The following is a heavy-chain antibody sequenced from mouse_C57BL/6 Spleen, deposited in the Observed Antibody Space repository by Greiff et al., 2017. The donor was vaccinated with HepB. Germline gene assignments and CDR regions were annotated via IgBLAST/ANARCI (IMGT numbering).Heavy chain of an antibody. D-gene: IGHD4-1*02. CDR1: GFTFSDYG. CDR3: ARNNWDDAMDY. V-gene: IGHV5-17*01. Sequence: EVKVVESGGGLVKPGGSLKLSCAASGFTFSDYGMHWVRQAPEKGLEWVAYISSGSSTIYYADTVKGRFTISRDNAKNTLFLQMTSLRSEDTAMYYCARNNWDDAMDYWGQGTSVTVSS. CDR2: ISSGSSTI. J-gene: IGHJ4*01.